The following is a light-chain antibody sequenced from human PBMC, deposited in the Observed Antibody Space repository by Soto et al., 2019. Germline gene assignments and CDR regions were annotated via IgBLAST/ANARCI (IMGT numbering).Light chain of an antibody. V-gene: IGLV2-23*02. CDR3: CSYAGSNTVVV. J-gene: IGLJ2*01. Sequence: QSALTQPASVSGSPGQSITISCTGTSSDIGSYNLVSWYQQYPGKAPKLMIYEASKRPSGVSNRFSGSKSGNTASLTISGLQAEDEAEYYCCSYAGSNTVVVFGGGTKLTVL. CDR1: SSDIGSYNL. CDR2: EAS.